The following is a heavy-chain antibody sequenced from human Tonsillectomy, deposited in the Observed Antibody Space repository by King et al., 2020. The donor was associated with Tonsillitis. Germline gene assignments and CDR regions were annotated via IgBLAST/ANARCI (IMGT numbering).Heavy chain of an antibody. V-gene: IGHV3-33*05. CDR2: MSYDGSNK. Sequence: QVQLVESGGGVVQPGRSLRLSCAASGFTFSNYDMHWVRQAPGKGLEWVAVMSYDGSNKYYAESVKGRFTISRDNSKNTLFLQMNSLRVEDTAVYYCTRGDDCSGGSCHYYGMDVWGQGTTVTVSS. CDR1: GFTFSNYD. D-gene: IGHD2-15*01. CDR3: TRGDDCSGGSCHYYGMDV. J-gene: IGHJ6*02.